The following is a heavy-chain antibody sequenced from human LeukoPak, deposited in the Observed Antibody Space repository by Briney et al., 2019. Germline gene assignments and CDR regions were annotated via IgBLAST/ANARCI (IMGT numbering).Heavy chain of an antibody. Sequence: PSETLSLTCAVSGGSISSRNWWSGVRQPPGEGLEGIGEIYHSGSTNYNPSLKTRVTISVDKSKNQFSLKLSSVTAADTAVYYCARDVGDRGKSAAYYYYYYMDVWGKGTTVTISS. D-gene: IGHD3-16*01. CDR1: GGSISSRNW. V-gene: IGHV4-4*02. CDR2: IYHSGST. J-gene: IGHJ6*03. CDR3: ARDVGDRGKSAAYYYYYYMDV.